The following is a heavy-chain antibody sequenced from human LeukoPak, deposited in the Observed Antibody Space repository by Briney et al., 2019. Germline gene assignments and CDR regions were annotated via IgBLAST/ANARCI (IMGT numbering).Heavy chain of an antibody. D-gene: IGHD3-10*01. CDR2: IIPIFGTA. J-gene: IGHJ4*02. V-gene: IGHV1-69*05. Sequence: ASVKVSCKASGGTFSSYAISWVRQAPEQGLEWMGRIIPIFGTANYAQKFQGRVTITTDESTSTAYMELSSLRSEDTAVYYCARDALFYYGSGNYFDYWGQGTLVTVSS. CDR3: ARDALFYYGSGNYFDY. CDR1: GGTFSSYA.